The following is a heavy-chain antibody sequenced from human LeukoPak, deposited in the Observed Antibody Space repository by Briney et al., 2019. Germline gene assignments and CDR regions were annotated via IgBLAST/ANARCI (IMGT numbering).Heavy chain of an antibody. CDR1: GFTFSSYG. V-gene: IGHV3-30*02. CDR2: IRYDGSNK. Sequence: GGSLRLSCAASGFTFSSYGMHWVRQAPGKGLEWVAFIRYDGSNKYYADSVKGRFTISRDNSKNTLYLQMNSLRAEDTAVYYCARDEPYYYDSSGGDFDYWGQGTLVTVSS. J-gene: IGHJ4*02. CDR3: ARDEPYYYDSSGGDFDY. D-gene: IGHD3-22*01.